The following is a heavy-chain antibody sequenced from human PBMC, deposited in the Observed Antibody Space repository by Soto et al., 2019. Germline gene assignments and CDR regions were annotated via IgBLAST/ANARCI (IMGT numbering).Heavy chain of an antibody. CDR2: ISYDGKQT. Sequence: QVQLVESGGGVAQPGRSLRLSCGAPGVTFKDYGMHWVRQAPGKGLELVAVISYDGKQTYYADSVKGRFTISKDKSKRTLFLQMNSLRGDDTAVFYCARDGWGSNWYFDLWGRGILVTVSS. CDR1: GVTFKDYG. V-gene: IGHV3-30*03. CDR3: ARDGWGSNWYFDL. D-gene: IGHD3-16*01. J-gene: IGHJ2*01.